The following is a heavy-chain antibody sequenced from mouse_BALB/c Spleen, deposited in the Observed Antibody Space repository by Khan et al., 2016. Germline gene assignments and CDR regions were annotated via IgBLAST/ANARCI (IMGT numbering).Heavy chain of an antibody. CDR3: TNRYEAWFNY. J-gene: IGHJ3*01. D-gene: IGHD2-14*01. CDR2: FHPGSGGT. V-gene: IGHV1-15*01. CDR1: GYIFTEHE. Sequence: QVQPQQSGAELVRPGASVKLSCKALGYIFTEHEMHWERQTPVHGLEWIGGFHPGSGGTAYNQRFKGKATRTADKSSSTAYKVLISLTAEEAAGDYWTNRYEAWFNYWGQGTLVTVAA.